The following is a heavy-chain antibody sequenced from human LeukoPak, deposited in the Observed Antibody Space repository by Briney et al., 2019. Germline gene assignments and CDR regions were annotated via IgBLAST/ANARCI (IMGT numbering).Heavy chain of an antibody. Sequence: PGRSLRLSCAASGFTFSSYGMHWVRQAPGKGLEWVAVIWYDGSNKFYADSVKGRFTISRDNSKNTLYLQMNSLRAEDTAVYYCARECSAGWFDPWGQGTLVTVSS. D-gene: IGHD6-13*01. CDR2: IWYDGSNK. CDR1: GFTFSSYG. J-gene: IGHJ5*02. V-gene: IGHV3-33*01. CDR3: ARECSAGWFDP.